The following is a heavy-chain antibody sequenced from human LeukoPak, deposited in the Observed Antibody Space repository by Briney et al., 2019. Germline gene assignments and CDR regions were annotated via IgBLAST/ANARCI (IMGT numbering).Heavy chain of an antibody. Sequence: ASETLSLTCTVAGGSISSYYWSWIRQPPGKGLEWIGEINHSGSTNYNPSLKSRVTISVDTSKNQFSLKLSSVTAADTAVYYCARGGYCSGGSCYYNWFDPWGQGTLVTVSS. CDR2: INHSGST. V-gene: IGHV4-34*01. CDR1: GGSISSYY. D-gene: IGHD2-15*01. J-gene: IGHJ5*02. CDR3: ARGGYCSGGSCYYNWFDP.